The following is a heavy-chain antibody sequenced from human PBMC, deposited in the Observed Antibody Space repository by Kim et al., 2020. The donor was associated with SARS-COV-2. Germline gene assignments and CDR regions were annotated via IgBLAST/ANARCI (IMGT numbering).Heavy chain of an antibody. CDR2: ISYEGSKK. J-gene: IGHJ6*02. Sequence: GGSLRLSCAASGFSLNNFGMHWVRQAPGKGLEWVASISYEGSKKQYLDSLKGRFTVSRDYSKNTLYLQMNSLTAEDTAVYYCAKQGYIFERTTYFGMDLWGQGTTVTVSS. D-gene: IGHD1-7*01. V-gene: IGHV3-30*18. CDR1: GFSLNNFG. CDR3: AKQGYIFERTTYFGMDL.